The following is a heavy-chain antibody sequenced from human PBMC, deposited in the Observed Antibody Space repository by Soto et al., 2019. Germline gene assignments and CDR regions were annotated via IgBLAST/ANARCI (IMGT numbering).Heavy chain of an antibody. CDR3: ARDGPLYYDFWSGYYRAGGTYYFDH. CDR2: INPNSGGT. Sequence: GASVKVSCKSSGYTFTGYYMHWVRQAPGQGLEWMGWINPNSGGTNYAQKFQGWVTMTRDTSISTAYMELSRLRSDDTAVYYCARDGPLYYDFWSGYYRAGGTYYFDHWGQGTLVTVSS. J-gene: IGHJ4*02. CDR1: GYTFTGYY. D-gene: IGHD3-3*01. V-gene: IGHV1-2*04.